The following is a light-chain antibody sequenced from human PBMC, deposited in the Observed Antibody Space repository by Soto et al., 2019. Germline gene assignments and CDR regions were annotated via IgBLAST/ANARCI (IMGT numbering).Light chain of an antibody. CDR2: DVY. CDR3: TSYTASSTPVV. J-gene: IGLJ2*01. V-gene: IGLV2-14*03. CDR1: SSDVGGYNY. Sequence: QSVLTQPASVSGSPGQSITISCSGTSSDVGGYNYVSWYQQHPGKAPKLMIYDVYNRPSGVSSRFSGSKSGNTASLTISGLQAEDEADYYCTSYTASSTPVVFGGGTKVTVL.